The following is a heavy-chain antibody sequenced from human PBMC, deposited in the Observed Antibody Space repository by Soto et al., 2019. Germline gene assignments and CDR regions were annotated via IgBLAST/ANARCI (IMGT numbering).Heavy chain of an antibody. J-gene: IGHJ4*02. Sequence: GGSLRLSCAASGFTFSSYGMHWVRQAPGKGLEWVSAISGSGDSTYYADSVKGRFIISRDNSKSTLYLQMNSLRAEDTAVYYCTKSRGWYTFDYWGQGTLVTVSS. V-gene: IGHV3-23*01. D-gene: IGHD6-19*01. CDR2: ISGSGDST. CDR3: TKSRGWYTFDY. CDR1: GFTFSSYG.